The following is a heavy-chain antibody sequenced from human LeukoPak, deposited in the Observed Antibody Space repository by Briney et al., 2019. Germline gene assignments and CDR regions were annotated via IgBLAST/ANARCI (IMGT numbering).Heavy chain of an antibody. CDR2: IYYIRNT. CDR3: ARTQSQSGSYRYYFGY. CDR1: GGSFCSAGYY. J-gene: IGHJ4*02. D-gene: IGHD1-26*01. V-gene: IGHV4-61*08. Sequence: SETLSLTCTVSGGSFCSAGYYWSWIRQPPGGGLEWMGYIYYIRNTNYNPSLKRPVSMSLAPSKNQFSLKLNSVTAADTAVYYCARTQSQSGSYRYYFGYWGQGTQVTVSS.